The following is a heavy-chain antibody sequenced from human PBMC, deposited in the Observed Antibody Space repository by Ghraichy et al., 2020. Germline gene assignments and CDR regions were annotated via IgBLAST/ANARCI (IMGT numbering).Heavy chain of an antibody. V-gene: IGHV3-15*01. CDR2: IKSKTDGSTT. Sequence: GGSLRLSCAASGFTFSHAWMSWVRQAPGKGLEWVGCIKSKTDGSTTDYAAPVKCRFTISRDDSKNTLYLQMNSLKTEDTAVYYCPKTGRSGGYVIIDYWGQGTLVTVSS. J-gene: IGHJ4*02. CDR3: PKTGRSGGYVIIDY. D-gene: IGHD1-26*01. CDR1: GFTFSHAW.